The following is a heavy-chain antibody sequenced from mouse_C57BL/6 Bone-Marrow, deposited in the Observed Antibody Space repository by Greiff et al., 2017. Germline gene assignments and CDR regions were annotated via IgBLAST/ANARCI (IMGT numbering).Heavy chain of an antibody. V-gene: IGHV5-4*01. Sequence: EVQVVESGGGLVKPGGSLKLSCAASGFTFSSYAMSWVRQTPEKRLEWVATISDGGSYTYYPDNVKGRFTISRDNAKNNLYLQMSHLKSEVTAMYYCVLYDYDGPSFAYWGQGTLVTVSA. J-gene: IGHJ3*01. D-gene: IGHD2-4*01. CDR3: VLYDYDGPSFAY. CDR1: GFTFSSYA. CDR2: ISDGGSYT.